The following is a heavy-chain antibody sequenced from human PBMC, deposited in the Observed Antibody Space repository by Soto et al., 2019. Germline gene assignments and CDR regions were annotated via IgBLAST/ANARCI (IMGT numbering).Heavy chain of an antibody. D-gene: IGHD2-8*01. V-gene: IGHV4-59*01. J-gene: IGHJ4*02. CDR2: IYYSGST. CDR1: GGSISSYY. CDR3: ARFITGGSIVLRYYFDY. Sequence: QVQLQESGPGLVKPSETLSLTCTVSGGSISSYYWSWIRQPPGKGLEWIGYIYYSGSTNYNPSLKSRVTISVDTSKNQFSLKLSSVTAADTAVYYCARFITGGSIVLRYYFDYWGQGTLVTVSS.